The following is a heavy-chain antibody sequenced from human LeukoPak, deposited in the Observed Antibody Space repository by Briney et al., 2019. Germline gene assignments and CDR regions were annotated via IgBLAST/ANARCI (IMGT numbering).Heavy chain of an antibody. J-gene: IGHJ3*02. CDR3: ARELTGYTRRRASDI. CDR1: GFTFSSYS. D-gene: IGHD3-9*01. Sequence: GGSLRLSCAASGFTFSSYSMNWVRQAPGKGLEWVSYISSSSSTIYYVDSVKGRFTISRDNAKNSLYLQMNSLRAEDTAVYYCARELTGYTRRRASDIWGQGTMVTVSS. CDR2: ISSSSSTI. V-gene: IGHV3-48*01.